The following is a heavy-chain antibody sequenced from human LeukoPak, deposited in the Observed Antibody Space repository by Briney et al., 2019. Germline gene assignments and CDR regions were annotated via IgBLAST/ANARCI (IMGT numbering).Heavy chain of an antibody. Sequence: SVKVSCKASGGTFSSYAISWVRQAPGQGLEWMGGIIPIFGTANYAQKFQGRVTITADESTSIAYMELSSLRSEDTAVYYCAGGGLDWNDGDYYYYYGMDVWGQGTTVTVSS. V-gene: IGHV1-69*13. D-gene: IGHD1-1*01. CDR2: IIPIFGTA. J-gene: IGHJ6*02. CDR3: AGGGLDWNDGDYYYYYGMDV. CDR1: GGTFSSYA.